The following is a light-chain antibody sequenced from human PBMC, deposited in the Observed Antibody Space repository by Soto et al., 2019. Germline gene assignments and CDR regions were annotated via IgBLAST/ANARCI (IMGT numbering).Light chain of an antibody. CDR2: NNN. V-gene: IGLV1-44*01. CDR1: SSNIGSNT. J-gene: IGLJ1*01. CDR3: AACDDNLNGLV. Sequence: QSVLTQPPSASGTPGQRVTISCSGSSSNIGSNTVYWYQQLPGTAPKLLIYNNNQRPSGVPDRFSGSKSGTSAALAISGLRAEDEADYYCAACDDNLNGLVFGTGTKVTVL.